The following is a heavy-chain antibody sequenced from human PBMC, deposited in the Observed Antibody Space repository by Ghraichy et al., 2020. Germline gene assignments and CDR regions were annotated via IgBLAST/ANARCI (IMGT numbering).Heavy chain of an antibody. CDR2: ISKSGRYT. CDR1: GFIFGDYA. V-gene: IGHV3-23*01. D-gene: IGHD1-7*01. Sequence: GGSLRLSCTASGFIFGDYAMSWVRQSPGKGLEWVSEISKSGRYTFYADSVKGRFTISRDNSKDTLYLQMNSLRAEDTALFYCVKHEAWELGDYYMDAWGRGTTVTVSS. CDR3: VKHEAWELGDYYMDA. J-gene: IGHJ6*03.